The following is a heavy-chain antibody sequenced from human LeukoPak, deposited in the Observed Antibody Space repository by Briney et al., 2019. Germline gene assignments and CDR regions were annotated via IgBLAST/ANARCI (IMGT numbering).Heavy chain of an antibody. CDR2: IYNSETT. V-gene: IGHV4-59*08. CDR1: GGSISSYY. J-gene: IGHJ4*02. Sequence: PSETLSLSCTVSGGSISSYYWSCSRQPPGKGLEWMGYIYNSETTTYNPSLKCGVTISQDTSKNKYSLKLTSVTVADTAIYYCARYDFRDGSHDFFDYWGQGAFVTVSS. CDR3: ARYDFRDGSHDFFDY. D-gene: IGHD3-3*01.